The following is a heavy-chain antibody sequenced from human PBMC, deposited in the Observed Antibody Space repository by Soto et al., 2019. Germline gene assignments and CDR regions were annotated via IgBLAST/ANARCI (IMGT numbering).Heavy chain of an antibody. J-gene: IGHJ3*02. CDR2: MSSISSYI. CDR3: ARGAVVGDFDI. D-gene: IGHD2-15*01. CDR1: AFTFSSYS. V-gene: IGHV3-21*01. Sequence: PGGSLRLSCAASAFTFSSYSMNWVRPAPGKGLEWVSSMSSISSYIYYADSVKGRFTISRDNDKNSLYLQMNSLTADDTAVYYCARGAVVGDFDIWGQGTMVTVS.